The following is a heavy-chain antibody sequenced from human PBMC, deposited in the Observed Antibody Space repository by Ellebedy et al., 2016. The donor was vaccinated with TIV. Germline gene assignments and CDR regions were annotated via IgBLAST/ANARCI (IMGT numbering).Heavy chain of an antibody. Sequence: ASVKVSCKASGDTFTSYYVHWVRQAPGQGLEWMGIINLSGYSTSYAQKFQGRVTVTRDTSTSTVYMELSSLRSEDTAVYYCASGPVVTGWFDSWGQGTLVTVSS. J-gene: IGHJ5*01. V-gene: IGHV1-46*01. CDR2: INLSGYST. CDR1: GDTFTSYY. D-gene: IGHD4-23*01. CDR3: ASGPVVTGWFDS.